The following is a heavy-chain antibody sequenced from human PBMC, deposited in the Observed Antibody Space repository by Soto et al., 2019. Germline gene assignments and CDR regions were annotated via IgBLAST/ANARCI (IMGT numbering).Heavy chain of an antibody. D-gene: IGHD2-15*01. V-gene: IGHV4-31*03. CDR2: IYYSGST. CDR1: GGSISSGGYY. Sequence: SETLSLTCTVSGGSISSGGYYWSWIRQHPGKGLEWIGYIYYSGSTYYNPSLKSRVTISVDTSKNQFSLKLSSVTAADTAVYYCARTELGYCSGGSCYEYYYYYYMDVWGKGTTVTVSS. CDR3: ARTELGYCSGGSCYEYYYYYYMDV. J-gene: IGHJ6*03.